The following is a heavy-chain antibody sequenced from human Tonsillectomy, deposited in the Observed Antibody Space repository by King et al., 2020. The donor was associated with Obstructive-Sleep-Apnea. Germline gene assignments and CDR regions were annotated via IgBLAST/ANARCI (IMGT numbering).Heavy chain of an antibody. V-gene: IGHV2-26*01. CDR2: IASNDEK. Sequence: TLKESGPVLLKPTETLTLTCTVSGFSLSDARMGVSWIRQPPGKALGGLAHIASNDEKAYSPSLKSRLTIAKDTSKSHLFLTITNLDPEDTATDYCARDDKPSYHPFDYWGQGTLVTVSS. CDR1: GFSLSDARMG. CDR3: ARDDKPSYHPFDY. D-gene: IGHD1-1*01. J-gene: IGHJ4*02.